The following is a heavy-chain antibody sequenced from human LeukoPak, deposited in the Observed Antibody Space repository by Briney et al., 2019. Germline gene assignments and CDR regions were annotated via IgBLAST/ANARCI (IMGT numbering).Heavy chain of an antibody. CDR3: AKEQPSGFTFGPPEFDP. V-gene: IGHV3-30*18. J-gene: IGHJ5*02. D-gene: IGHD3-3*01. Sequence: GGSLRLSCAASGFTFSSYSMNWVRQAPGKGLEWVAVTSFDGNGKYYADSVKGRFTISRDNSMNTLYLQVNSVRPDDTAVYYCAKEQPSGFTFGPPEFDPWGQGTLVTVSA. CDR2: TSFDGNGK. CDR1: GFTFSSYS.